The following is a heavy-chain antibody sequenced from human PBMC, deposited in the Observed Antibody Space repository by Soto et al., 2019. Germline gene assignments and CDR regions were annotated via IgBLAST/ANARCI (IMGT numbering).Heavy chain of an antibody. CDR2: IIPIFGTA. D-gene: IGHD4-17*01. Sequence: QVQLVQSGAEVKKPGSSVKVSCQASGGPFSSYAISWVRQAPGQGLEWMGVIIPIFGTANYAQKFQGRVTITADKSTITAYMELSRLRSEDTAVYYCARVGSGPVSDGDYRRYYFDYWGQGTLVTGSS. CDR1: GGPFSSYA. CDR3: ARVGSGPVSDGDYRRYYFDY. J-gene: IGHJ4*02. V-gene: IGHV1-69*06.